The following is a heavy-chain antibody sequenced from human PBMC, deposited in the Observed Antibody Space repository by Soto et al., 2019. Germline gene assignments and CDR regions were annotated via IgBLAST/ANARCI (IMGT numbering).Heavy chain of an antibody. D-gene: IGHD3-16*02. CDR3: ARGPRYRRYGMDV. V-gene: IGHV4-34*01. Sequence: QVQLQQWGAGLLKPSETLSLTCAVYGGSFSGYYWSWVRQPPGKGLEWIGEINHSGSTNYNPSLKSQVTISVDTSKNQFSLKLSSVTAADTAVYYCARGPRYRRYGMDVWGQGTTVTVSS. J-gene: IGHJ6*02. CDR2: INHSGST. CDR1: GGSFSGYY.